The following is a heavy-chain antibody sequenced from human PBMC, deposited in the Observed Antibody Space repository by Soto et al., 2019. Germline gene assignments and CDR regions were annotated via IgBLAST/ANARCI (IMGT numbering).Heavy chain of an antibody. CDR2: IYYSGST. V-gene: IGHV4-39*01. CDR3: ARLIVAGDLNFDY. Sequence: PSETLSLTCTVSGGSISSSSYYWGWIRQPPGKGLEWIGSIYYSGSTYYNPSLKSRVTISVDTSKNQFSLKLSSVTAADTAVYYCARLIVAGDLNFDYWGQGTLVTVSS. J-gene: IGHJ4*02. CDR1: GGSISSSSYY. D-gene: IGHD5-12*01.